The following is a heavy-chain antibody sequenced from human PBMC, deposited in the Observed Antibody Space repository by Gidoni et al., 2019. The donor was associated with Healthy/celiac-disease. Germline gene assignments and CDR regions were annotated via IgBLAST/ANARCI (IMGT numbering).Heavy chain of an antibody. CDR2: ISSSSSYT. CDR1: GFTFSDYY. V-gene: IGHV3-11*06. J-gene: IGHJ3*02. Sequence: QVQLVESGGGLVKPGGSLRLSCAALGFTFSDYYMSWIRQAPGKGLEWVSYISSSSSYTNYADSVKGRFTISRDNAKNSLYLQMNSLRAEDTAVYYCARGILLWFGSWPDAFDIWGQGTMVTVSS. CDR3: ARGILLWFGSWPDAFDI. D-gene: IGHD3-10*01.